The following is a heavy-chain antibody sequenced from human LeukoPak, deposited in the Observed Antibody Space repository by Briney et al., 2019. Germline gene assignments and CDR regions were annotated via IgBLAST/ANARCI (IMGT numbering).Heavy chain of an antibody. J-gene: IGHJ4*02. Sequence: GRSLRLSCVTSGFTFSNYAMHWVRQAPGKGLEWVSYISSSGSTIYYADSVKGRFTISRDNAKNSLYLQMNSLRAEDTAVYYCAKTKGWDYYDSSGYLDYWGQGTLVTVSS. D-gene: IGHD3-22*01. CDR1: GFTFSNYA. CDR2: ISSSGSTI. CDR3: AKTKGWDYYDSSGYLDY. V-gene: IGHV3-48*03.